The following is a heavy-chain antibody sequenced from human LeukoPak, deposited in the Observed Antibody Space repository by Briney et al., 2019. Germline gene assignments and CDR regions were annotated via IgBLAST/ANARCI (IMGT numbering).Heavy chain of an antibody. V-gene: IGHV4-34*01. Sequence: SETLSLTCAVYGGSFSGYYWSWIRQPPGKGLEWIGEINHSGSTNYNPSLKSRVTISVDTSKNQFSLKLSSVTAADTAVYYCARGHYDSSGQSDYWGQGTLVTVSS. J-gene: IGHJ4*02. CDR1: GGSFSGYY. CDR2: INHSGST. D-gene: IGHD3-22*01. CDR3: ARGHYDSSGQSDY.